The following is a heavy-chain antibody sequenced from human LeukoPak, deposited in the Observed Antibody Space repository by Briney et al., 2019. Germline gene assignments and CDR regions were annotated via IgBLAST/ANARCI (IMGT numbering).Heavy chain of an antibody. J-gene: IGHJ6*03. CDR1: GFTFSSYW. CDR2: IKQDGSEK. Sequence: GGSLRLSCAASGFTFSSYWMSWVRQAPGKGLEWVANIKQDGSEKYYVDSVKGRFTISRDNAKNSLYLQMNSLRAEDTAVYYCARLPCPEYYYYYMDVWGKGTTVTVSS. V-gene: IGHV3-7*01. CDR3: ARLPCPEYYYYYMDV.